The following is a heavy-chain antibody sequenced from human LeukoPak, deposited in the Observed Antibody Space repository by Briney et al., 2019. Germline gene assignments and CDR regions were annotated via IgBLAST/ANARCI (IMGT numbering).Heavy chain of an antibody. CDR3: ARDGYFDQ. V-gene: IGHV1-18*04. CDR1: GYTFTGYY. CDR2: ISAYNGNT. Sequence: ASVKVSCKASGYTFTGYYMHWVRQAPGQGLEWMGWISAYNGNTNYAQKFQGRVTMTTDTSTNTVYMELRSLRSDDTAVYYCARDGYFDQWGQGTLVTVS. J-gene: IGHJ4*02.